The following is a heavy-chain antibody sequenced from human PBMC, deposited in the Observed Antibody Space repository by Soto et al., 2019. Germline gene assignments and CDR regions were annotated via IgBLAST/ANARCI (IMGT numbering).Heavy chain of an antibody. Sequence: SETLSLTCTVSGGSISSGYHYWSWIRQPPGKGLEWIGYTYYSGNTYYNPSLKSRAAISIDTSQNQVSLKLSSVTAADTAVYYCARDRSEFYESSGWFFDDWGQGTLVTVS. V-gene: IGHV4-30-4*01. CDR1: GGSISSGYHY. J-gene: IGHJ4*02. CDR2: TYYSGNT. D-gene: IGHD3-22*01. CDR3: ARDRSEFYESSGWFFDD.